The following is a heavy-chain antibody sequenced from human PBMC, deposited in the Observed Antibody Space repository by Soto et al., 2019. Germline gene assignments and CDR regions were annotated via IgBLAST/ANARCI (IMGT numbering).Heavy chain of an antibody. D-gene: IGHD5-18*01. CDR2: ISYDGTNI. V-gene: IGHV3-30*18. CDR3: AKDYRERNSYATGPFDS. Sequence: TGGSLRLSCAASGFTFTTYDMHWVRQAPGKGLDWVAVISYDGTNIYYADSVRGRFTISRDNSKNTVFLQMNSLRAEDTAVYYCAKDYRERNSYATGPFDSWGQGTLVTVSS. CDR1: GFTFTTYD. J-gene: IGHJ4*02.